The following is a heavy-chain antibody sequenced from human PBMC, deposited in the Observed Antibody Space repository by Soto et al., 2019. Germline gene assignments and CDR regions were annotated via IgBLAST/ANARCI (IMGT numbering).Heavy chain of an antibody. V-gene: IGHV3-74*01. Sequence: ELQLVESGGDLVQPGGSLRLSCAASGFTFSTSWMHWVRLVPGKGLEWVSRINVDGRATNYADSVKGRFTISRDNAKNTLYLQMNSLRADDTAVYYCAGDGFDSRFDAWGQGTRVTVSS. D-gene: IGHD3-10*01. J-gene: IGHJ4*01. CDR3: AGDGFDSRFDA. CDR1: GFTFSTSW. CDR2: INVDGRAT.